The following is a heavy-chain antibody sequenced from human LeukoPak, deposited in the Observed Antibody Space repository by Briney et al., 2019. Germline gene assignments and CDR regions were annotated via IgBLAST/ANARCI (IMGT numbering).Heavy chain of an antibody. V-gene: IGHV4-59*08. Sequence: KPSETLSLTCSVSGGSISGHFWNWIRQPPGKGLEWIGYIFYSGATSYNPSLKGRVTISLDMSNNQFSLNLTSVTAADTAVYYCARSLYPVPAIGPLVSWGQGALVTVSS. CDR1: GGSISGHF. CDR2: IFYSGAT. CDR3: ARSLYPVPAIGPLVS. D-gene: IGHD2-2*01. J-gene: IGHJ5*02.